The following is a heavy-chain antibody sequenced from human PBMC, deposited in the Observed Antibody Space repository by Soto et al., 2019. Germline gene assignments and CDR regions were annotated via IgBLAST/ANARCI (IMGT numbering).Heavy chain of an antibody. CDR3: ARHYYDSSGYCDY. Sequence: SETLSLTCTVYGGSISSYYWSWIRQPPGKGLEWIGYIYYSGSTNYNPSLKSRVTISVDTSKNQFSLKLSSVTAADTAVYYCARHYYDSSGYCDYWGQGTLVTVSS. D-gene: IGHD3-22*01. CDR1: GGSISSYY. V-gene: IGHV4-59*08. CDR2: IYYSGST. J-gene: IGHJ4*02.